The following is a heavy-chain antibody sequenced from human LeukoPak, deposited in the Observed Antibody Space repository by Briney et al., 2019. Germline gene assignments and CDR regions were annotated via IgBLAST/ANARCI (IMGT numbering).Heavy chain of an antibody. D-gene: IGHD3-3*01. CDR2: ISSSSSYI. Sequence: GGSLRLSCAASGFTFSSYSMNWVRQAPGKGLEWVSSISSSSSYIHYADSVKGRFTISRDNAKNSLYLQMNSLRAEDTAVYYCARGPPRTYYDFCSGYLRCDYWGQGTLVTVSS. V-gene: IGHV3-21*01. J-gene: IGHJ4*02. CDR1: GFTFSSYS. CDR3: ARGPPRTYYDFCSGYLRCDY.